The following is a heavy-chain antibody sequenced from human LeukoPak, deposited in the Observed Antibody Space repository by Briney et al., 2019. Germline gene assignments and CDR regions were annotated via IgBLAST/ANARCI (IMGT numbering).Heavy chain of an antibody. CDR1: GFTFSSYE. CDR3: ARGYCSGGSCYSAGDY. Sequence: GGSLRLSCAASGFTFSSYEMNWVRPAPGKGLEWVSYISSSGSTIYYADSVKGRFTISRDNAKNSLYLQMNSLRAEDTAVYYCARGYCSGGSCYSAGDYWGQGTLVTVSS. V-gene: IGHV3-48*03. D-gene: IGHD2-15*01. J-gene: IGHJ4*02. CDR2: ISSSGSTI.